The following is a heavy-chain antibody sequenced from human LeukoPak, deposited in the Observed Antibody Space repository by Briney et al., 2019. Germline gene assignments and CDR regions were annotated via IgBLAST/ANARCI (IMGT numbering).Heavy chain of an antibody. D-gene: IGHD6-13*01. CDR3: ATYGSSWSSFDY. CDR1: GIKFSGNS. Sequence: GGSLRLSCAASGIKFSGNSMHWVRQAPGKGLEWVAVISFDGGKKYYADSVTGRFTISRDNSKNTLFLQMNSLRPEDTALYYCATYGSSWSSFDYWGQGTLVTVSS. J-gene: IGHJ4*02. CDR2: ISFDGGKK. V-gene: IGHV3-30-3*01.